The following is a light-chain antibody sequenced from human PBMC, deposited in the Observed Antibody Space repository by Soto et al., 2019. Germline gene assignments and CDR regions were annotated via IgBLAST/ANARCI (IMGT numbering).Light chain of an antibody. CDR2: GPS. CDR3: QHYCSSPQA. V-gene: IGKV3-20*01. CDR1: QSVSSSY. J-gene: IGKJ1*01. Sequence: EIVLTQSPGTLSLSPGERATLSCRASQSVSSSYLAWYQQKPGQAPRLLIYGPSSMDTGIPDRFSGSGSGTDFTLTISRLQPEDFAVYYCQHYCSSPQAFGQGTKVEIK.